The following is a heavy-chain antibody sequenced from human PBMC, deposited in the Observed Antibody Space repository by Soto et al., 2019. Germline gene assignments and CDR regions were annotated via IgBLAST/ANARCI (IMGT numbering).Heavy chain of an antibody. CDR1: GASVSSSHW. Sequence: QVHLQESGPGLVKPSGTLSLTCAVSGASVSSSHWWTWVRQPPGKGLEWIGESYHVGFTSYTPSLKNRVSISIHQSRNQLSLHLSSVTAADTAVYYCARVRPPTSTRPAAVLYSLDYWGQGTLVTVSS. CDR3: ARVRPPTSTRPAAVLYSLDY. CDR2: SYHVGFT. D-gene: IGHD2-2*01. V-gene: IGHV4-4*02. J-gene: IGHJ4*02.